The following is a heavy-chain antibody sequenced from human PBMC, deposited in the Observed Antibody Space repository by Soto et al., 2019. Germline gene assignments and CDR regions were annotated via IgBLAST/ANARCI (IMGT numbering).Heavy chain of an antibody. CDR1: GVTFSSYA. CDR3: AGCRGEYYYDSSGYYPPFDY. D-gene: IGHD3-22*01. CDR2: IIPIFGTA. Sequence: QVQLLQSGAEVKKPGSWVKVSCKASGVTFSSYAISWVRQAPGQGLEWMGGIIPIFGTANYAQKFQGRVTITADESTSTAYMELSSLRSEDTAVYYCAGCRGEYYYDSSGYYPPFDYWGQGTLVTVSS. V-gene: IGHV1-69*01. J-gene: IGHJ4*02.